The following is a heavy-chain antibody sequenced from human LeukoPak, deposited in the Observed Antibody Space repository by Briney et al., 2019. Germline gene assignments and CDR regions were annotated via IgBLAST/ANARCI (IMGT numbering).Heavy chain of an antibody. Sequence: PSETLSLTCAVYGGSFSGYYWSWIRQPPGKGLEWIGEINHSGSTNYNPSLKSRVTISVDTSKNQFSLKLSSVTAADTAVYYCARGPLDIVVVPAAIRWFDPWGQGTLVTVSS. V-gene: IGHV4-34*01. CDR3: ARGPLDIVVVPAAIRWFDP. D-gene: IGHD2-2*01. J-gene: IGHJ5*02. CDR2: INHSGST. CDR1: GGSFSGYY.